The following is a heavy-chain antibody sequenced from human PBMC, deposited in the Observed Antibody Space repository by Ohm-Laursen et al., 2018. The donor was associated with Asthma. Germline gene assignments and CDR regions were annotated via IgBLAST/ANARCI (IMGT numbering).Heavy chain of an antibody. CDR3: ARAVLSAYPLN. V-gene: IGHV4-61*01. J-gene: IGHJ4*02. D-gene: IGHD3-10*01. CDR2: IDHSGAA. Sequence: SETLSLTCSVSGGSISSANYFWSWIRQPPGKGLEWMGYIDHSGAAYYNPSLKSRVTISADTSKNQFSLKLSSVTAADTAVYYCARAVLSAYPLNWGQGTLVTVSS. CDR1: GGSISSANYF.